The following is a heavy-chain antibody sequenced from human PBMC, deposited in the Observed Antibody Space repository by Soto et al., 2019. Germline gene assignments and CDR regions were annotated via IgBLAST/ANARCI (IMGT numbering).Heavy chain of an antibody. CDR3: ATEAVGYFDY. CDR1: GFTFTNAG. Sequence: GGSLRLSCAASGFTFTNAGMNWVRQAAGKGLEWVGRIESKTGGGATDYAAPVKGRFTISRDDSKSTLYLQMNSLKTDDTAVYYCATEAVGYFDYWGQGTLVTVA. CDR2: IESKTGGGAT. J-gene: IGHJ4*02. V-gene: IGHV3-15*04. D-gene: IGHD6-19*01.